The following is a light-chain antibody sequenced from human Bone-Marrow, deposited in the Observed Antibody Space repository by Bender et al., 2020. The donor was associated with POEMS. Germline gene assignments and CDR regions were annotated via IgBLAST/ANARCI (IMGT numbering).Light chain of an antibody. CDR1: SSDIGAYDL. CDR3: AVWDDSLNGWV. Sequence: QSALTQPASVSGSLGQSITISCTGASSDIGAYDLVSWYQQHPGKAPKLMIYEVTERPSGVSDRFSGSKSGNTASLTISGLQPEDEADYYCAVWDDSLNGWVFGGGTKLTVL. V-gene: IGLV2-23*02. J-gene: IGLJ3*02. CDR2: EVT.